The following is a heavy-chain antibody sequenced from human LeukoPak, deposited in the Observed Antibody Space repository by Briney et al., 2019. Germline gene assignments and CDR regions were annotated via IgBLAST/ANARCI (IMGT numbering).Heavy chain of an antibody. CDR3: ARHLSIMEAATPRSPFDP. Sequence: GSLRLSCEASGFTFSGYWMSWVRQAPGKGLEWIGEINHSGSTNYNPSLKSRVTISVDTSKNQFSLKLSSVTAADTAVYYCARHLSIMEAATPRSPFDPWGQGTLVTVSS. J-gene: IGHJ5*02. CDR2: INHSGST. V-gene: IGHV4-34*01. CDR1: GFTFSGYW. D-gene: IGHD2-2*01.